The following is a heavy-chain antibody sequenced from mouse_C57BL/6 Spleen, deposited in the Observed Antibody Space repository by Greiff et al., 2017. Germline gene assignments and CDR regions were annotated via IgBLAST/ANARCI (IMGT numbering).Heavy chain of an antibody. CDR1: GFTFSSYT. V-gene: IGHV5-9*01. D-gene: IGHD2-5*01. CDR2: ISGGGGNT. Sequence: EVKLMESGGGLVKPGGSLKLSCAASGFTFSSYTMSWVRQTPEKRLEWVATISGGGGNTYYPDSVKGRFTISRDNAKNTLYLQMSSLRSEDTALYYCARREDSNFLYYFDYWGQGTTLTVSS. CDR3: ARREDSNFLYYFDY. J-gene: IGHJ2*01.